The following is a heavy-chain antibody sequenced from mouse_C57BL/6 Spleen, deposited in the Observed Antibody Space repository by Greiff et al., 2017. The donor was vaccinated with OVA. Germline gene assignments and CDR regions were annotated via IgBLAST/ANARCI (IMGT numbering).Heavy chain of an antibody. CDR3: ARHLITTVVAHWYFDA. D-gene: IGHD1-1*01. V-gene: IGHV5-12*01. CDR2: ISNGGGST. Sequence: EVQGVESGGGLVQPGGSLKLSCAASGFTFSDYYMYWVRQTPEKRLEWVAYISNGGGSTYYPDTVKGRFTISRDNAKNTLYLQMSRLKSEDTAMYYCARHLITTVVAHWYFDAWGTGTTVTVSS. J-gene: IGHJ1*03. CDR1: GFTFSDYY.